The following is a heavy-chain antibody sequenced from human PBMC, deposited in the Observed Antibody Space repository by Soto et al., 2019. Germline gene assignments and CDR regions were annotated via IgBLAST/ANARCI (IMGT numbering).Heavy chain of an antibody. J-gene: IGHJ5*02. D-gene: IGHD3-10*01. Sequence: GGSLRLSCAASGFTFDDYAMHWVRQAPGKGLEWVSGISWNSGSIGYADSVKGRFTISRDNAKNSLYLQMNSLRAEDTALYYCAEDSGQTFGNWFDPWGQRTLVTVSS. CDR3: AEDSGQTFGNWFDP. CDR1: GFTFDDYA. CDR2: ISWNSGSI. V-gene: IGHV3-9*01.